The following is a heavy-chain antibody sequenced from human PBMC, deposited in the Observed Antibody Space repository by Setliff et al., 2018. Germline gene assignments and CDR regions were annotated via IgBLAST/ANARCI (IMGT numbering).Heavy chain of an antibody. Sequence: ASVKVSCKASGYTSYTYGIIWVRQAPGQGLELMGWINVYTGNTNYAQKFQGRVTMTRDTSISTVYMELSRLRSDDTAVYYCARGGTTLTSYDYWGQGTLVTVSS. CDR2: INVYTGNT. V-gene: IGHV1-18*01. D-gene: IGHD4-4*01. CDR1: GYTSYTYG. CDR3: ARGGTTLTSYDY. J-gene: IGHJ4*02.